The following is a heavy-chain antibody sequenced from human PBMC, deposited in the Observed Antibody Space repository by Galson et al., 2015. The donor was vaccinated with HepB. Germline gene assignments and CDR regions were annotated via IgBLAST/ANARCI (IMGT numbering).Heavy chain of an antibody. V-gene: IGHV1-18*04. CDR1: GYTFTSYG. J-gene: IGHJ6*02. Sequence: SVKVSCKASGYTFTSYGISWVRQAPGQGLEWMGWISAYNGNTNYAQKLQGRVTMTTDTSTSTAYMELRSLRSDDTAVYYCARDRYGAAMARREGEVRYYYGMDVWGQGTTVTVSS. D-gene: IGHD5-18*01. CDR2: ISAYNGNT. CDR3: ARDRYGAAMARREGEVRYYYGMDV.